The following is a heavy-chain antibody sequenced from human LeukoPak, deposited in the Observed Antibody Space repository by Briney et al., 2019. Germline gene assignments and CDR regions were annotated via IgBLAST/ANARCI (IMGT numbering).Heavy chain of an antibody. CDR1: VGSHSGYY. V-gene: IGHV4-34*01. J-gene: IGHJ6*02. CDR2: INHSGST. Sequence: SETLSLTCAVYVGSHSGYYWSGIRQPPGKGLEWIGEINHSGSTNYTQSLKSRVTITVDTSKNQSSLKLSSVTAADTAVYYCARGPRSPDFVRGIAAAGTYYYYGMDVWGQGTTVTVSS. D-gene: IGHD6-13*01. CDR3: ARGPRSPDFVRGIAAAGTYYYYGMDV.